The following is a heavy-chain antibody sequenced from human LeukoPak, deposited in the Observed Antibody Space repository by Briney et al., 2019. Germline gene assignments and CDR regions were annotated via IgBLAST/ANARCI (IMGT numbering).Heavy chain of an antibody. D-gene: IGHD3-22*01. CDR1: GGSFSSYY. Sequence: SETLSLTCTVSGGSFSSYYWTWIRQPPGKGLEWIGYIDHSGSTNYNPSLKSRVTISSDTSKNQFSLKLSSVTPADTAIYYCAREKAYYYDPWGQGTLVTVSS. CDR2: IDHSGST. V-gene: IGHV4-59*01. CDR3: AREKAYYYDP. J-gene: IGHJ4*02.